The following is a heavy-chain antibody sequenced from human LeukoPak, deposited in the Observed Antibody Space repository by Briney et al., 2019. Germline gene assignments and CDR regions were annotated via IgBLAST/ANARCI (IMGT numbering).Heavy chain of an antibody. CDR2: IHPDGSIT. D-gene: IGHD3-3*02. CDR3: APQQAFSPYNWFDP. V-gene: IGHV3-74*03. Sequence: PGGSLRLSCVGSGFTISNCWMHWVRQAPGTGLVWVSRIHPDGSITTYADSVKGRFTISRDNTKNTLYLQMNSLRAEDTAVYYCAPQQAFSPYNWFDPWGQGTLVTVSS. J-gene: IGHJ5*02. CDR1: GFTISNCW.